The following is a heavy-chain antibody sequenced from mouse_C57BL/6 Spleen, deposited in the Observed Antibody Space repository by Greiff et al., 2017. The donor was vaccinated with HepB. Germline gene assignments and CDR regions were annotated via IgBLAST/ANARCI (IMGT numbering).Heavy chain of an antibody. CDR3: TGYYGSSIFAY. Sequence: EVKLVESGAELVGPGASVKLSCTASGFNIKDDYMHWVKQRPEQGLEWIGWIDPENGDTEYASKFQGKATITADTSSNTAYLQLSSLTSEDTAVYYCTGYYGSSIFAYWGQRTLVTVSA. D-gene: IGHD1-1*01. V-gene: IGHV14-4*01. CDR1: GFNIKDDY. J-gene: IGHJ3*01. CDR2: IDPENGDT.